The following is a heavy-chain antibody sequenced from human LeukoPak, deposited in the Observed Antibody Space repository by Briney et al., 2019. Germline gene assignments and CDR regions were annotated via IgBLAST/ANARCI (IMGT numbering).Heavy chain of an antibody. V-gene: IGHV3-21*01. D-gene: IGHD4-23*01. CDR3: ARDPTVVTPGY. J-gene: IGHJ4*02. CDR1: GFTFSSYE. CDR2: ISSSSSYI. Sequence: PGGSLRLSCAASGFTFSSYEMNWVRQAPGKGLEWVSSISSSSSYIYYADSVKGRFTISRDNAKNSLYLQMNSLRAEDTAVYYCARDPTVVTPGYWGQGTLVTVSS.